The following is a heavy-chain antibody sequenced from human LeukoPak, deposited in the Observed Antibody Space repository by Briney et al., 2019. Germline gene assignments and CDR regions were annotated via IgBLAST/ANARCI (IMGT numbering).Heavy chain of an antibody. D-gene: IGHD1-14*01. J-gene: IGHJ5*02. Sequence: PSETLSLTCTVSGGSISSGSYYWSWIRQPAGKGLEWIGRIYTSGSTNYNPSLKSRVTISVDTSKNQFSLKLSSVTAADTAVYYCARGGFEGNLNWFDPWGQGTLVTVSS. CDR2: IYTSGST. CDR3: ARGGFEGNLNWFDP. CDR1: GGSISSGSYY. V-gene: IGHV4-61*02.